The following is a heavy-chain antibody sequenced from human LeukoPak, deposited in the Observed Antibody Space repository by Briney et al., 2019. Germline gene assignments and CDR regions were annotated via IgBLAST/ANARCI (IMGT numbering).Heavy chain of an antibody. D-gene: IGHD1-1*01. CDR1: GYTFTGYY. CDR2: INPKTGVK. CDR3: AREVVQLERPYYYYYAMDV. V-gene: IGHV1-2*02. Sequence: ASVKVSCKASGYTFTGYYMHWVRQAPGQGLEWMGWINPKTGVKNYAQRFQGRVTLTSDTSITTVYMELSRLRSDDTATYYCAREVVQLERPYYYYYAMDVWGQGTTVTVSS. J-gene: IGHJ6*02.